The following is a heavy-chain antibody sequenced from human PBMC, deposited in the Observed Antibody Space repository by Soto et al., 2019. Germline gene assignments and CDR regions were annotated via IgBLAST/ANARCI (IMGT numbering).Heavy chain of an antibody. Sequence: GASVKVSCKASGGTLSSYAISWVRQAPGQGLERMGGIIPIFGTANYAQKFQGRVTITADESTSTAYMELSSLRSEDTAVYYCARDWDVIAAAGTYYYYGMDVWGQGTTVTVS. J-gene: IGHJ6*02. CDR1: GGTLSSYA. D-gene: IGHD6-13*01. V-gene: IGHV1-69*13. CDR3: ARDWDVIAAAGTYYYYGMDV. CDR2: IIPIFGTA.